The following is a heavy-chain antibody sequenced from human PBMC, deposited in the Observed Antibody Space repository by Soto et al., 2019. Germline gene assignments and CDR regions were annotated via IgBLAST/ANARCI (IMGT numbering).Heavy chain of an antibody. D-gene: IGHD6-13*01. V-gene: IGHV3-23*01. CDR2: ISGSGGSS. J-gene: IGHJ6*02. CDR1: GFAFSTYA. CDR3: AKVTKRAAAGRYEYYKYGMDV. Sequence: GGSLRLSCAAAGFAFSTYAMTWVRQAPGKGLEWVSVISGSGGSSYYAASVKGRFTISRDNSKNTLFLQMNGLRTEDTAVYYCAKVTKRAAAGRYEYYKYGMDVWGQGTTVTVSS.